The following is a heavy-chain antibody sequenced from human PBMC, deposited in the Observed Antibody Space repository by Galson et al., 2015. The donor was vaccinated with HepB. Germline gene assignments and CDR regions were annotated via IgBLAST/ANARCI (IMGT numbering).Heavy chain of an antibody. CDR1: GGTFSSYA. D-gene: IGHD6-6*01. CDR2: IIPIFGTA. Sequence: SVKVSCKASGGTFSSYAISWVRQAPGQGLEWIGGIIPIFGTANYAQKFQGRVTITADESTSTAYMELSSLRSEDTAVYYCARAPLIAARQAFSYWGQGTLVTVSS. V-gene: IGHV1-69*13. J-gene: IGHJ4*02. CDR3: ARAPLIAARQAFSY.